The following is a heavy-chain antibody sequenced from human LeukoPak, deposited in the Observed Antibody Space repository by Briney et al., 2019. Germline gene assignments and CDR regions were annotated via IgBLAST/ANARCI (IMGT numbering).Heavy chain of an antibody. D-gene: IGHD3-10*02. Sequence: GGSLRLSCAASGFIFSSYWMHWVRHAPGKGLAWVSRINTDGSSTSYADSVKGRFTISRDNAKNTLYLQMNSLRAEDTAVYYCAELGITMIGGVWGKGTTVTISS. CDR1: GFIFSSYW. V-gene: IGHV3-74*01. J-gene: IGHJ6*04. CDR3: AELGITMIGGV. CDR2: INTDGSST.